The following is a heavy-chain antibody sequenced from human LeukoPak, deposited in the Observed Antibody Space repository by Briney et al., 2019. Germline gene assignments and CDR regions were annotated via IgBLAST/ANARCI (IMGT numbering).Heavy chain of an antibody. V-gene: IGHV3-30*02. D-gene: IGHD1-26*01. CDR1: GFTFSSYG. Sequence: GGSLRLSCAASGFTFSSYGMHWVRQAPGKGLEWVAFIRYDGSNKYYADSVKGRFTISRDNSKSTLYLQMNSLRAEDTAVYYCAKGSRELLSKAFDIWGQGTMVTVSS. CDR3: AKGSRELLSKAFDI. CDR2: IRYDGSNK. J-gene: IGHJ3*02.